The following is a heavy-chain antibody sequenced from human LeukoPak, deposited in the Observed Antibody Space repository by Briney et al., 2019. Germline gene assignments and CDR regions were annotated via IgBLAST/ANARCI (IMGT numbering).Heavy chain of an antibody. Sequence: ASVKVSCKVSGYTLTELSMHWVRQAPGKGLEWMGGFDPEDGETIYAQKFQGRVTMTKDTSTDTAYMELSSLRSEDTAVYYCATGDDSSSYYMDVWGKGTTVTVSS. J-gene: IGHJ6*03. CDR1: GYTLTELS. CDR3: ATGDDSSSYYMDV. CDR2: FDPEDGET. V-gene: IGHV1-24*01. D-gene: IGHD3-22*01.